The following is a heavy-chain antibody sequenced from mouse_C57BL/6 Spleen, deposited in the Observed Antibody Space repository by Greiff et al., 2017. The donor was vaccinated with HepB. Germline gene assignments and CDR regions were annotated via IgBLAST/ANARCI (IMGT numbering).Heavy chain of an antibody. V-gene: IGHV1-76*01. J-gene: IGHJ3*01. D-gene: IGHD2-4*01. Sequence: QVQLKESGAELVRPGASVKLSCKASGYTFTDYYINWVKQRPGQGLEWIARIYPGSGNTYYNETFKGKATLTAEKSSSTAYMQLSSLTSEDSAVYFCAIYDYAFAYWGQGTLVTVSA. CDR1: GYTFTDYY. CDR2: IYPGSGNT. CDR3: AIYDYAFAY.